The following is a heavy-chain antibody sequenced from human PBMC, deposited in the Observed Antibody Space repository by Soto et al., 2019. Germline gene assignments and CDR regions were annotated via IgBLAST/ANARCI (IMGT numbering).Heavy chain of an antibody. J-gene: IGHJ4*02. D-gene: IGHD3-3*01. CDR1: GLTFSSYA. CDR3: AKTPFLEWLAYPDY. CDR2: ISGSGGST. Sequence: GGSLRLSCAASGLTFSSYAMSWVRQAPGKGLEWVSAISGSGGSTYYADSVKGRFTISRDNSKNTLYLQMNSLRAEDTAVYYCAKTPFLEWLAYPDYWGQGTLVTVSS. V-gene: IGHV3-23*01.